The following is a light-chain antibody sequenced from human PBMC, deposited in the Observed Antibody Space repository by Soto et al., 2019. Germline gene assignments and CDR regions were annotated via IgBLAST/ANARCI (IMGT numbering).Light chain of an antibody. CDR2: GAS. CDR3: QQYHIWPPWT. V-gene: IGKV3-15*01. J-gene: IGKJ1*01. CDR1: QSIRSN. Sequence: EIVMTQSPDTLSLAPGEGATLSCRVSQSIRSNLAWYQQRPGQAPRLLMYGASTRADGIPARFTGSGSGTEFTLTISSLQSEDFADYYCQQYHIWPPWTSGQGTKVELK.